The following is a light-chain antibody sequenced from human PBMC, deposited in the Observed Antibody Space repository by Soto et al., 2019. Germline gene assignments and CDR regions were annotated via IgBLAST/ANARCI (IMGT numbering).Light chain of an antibody. CDR1: QSVSSSY. CDR3: QQYGSSPWT. J-gene: IGKJ1*01. Sequence: IVLPQSPGTLSLSPGERATLSCRASQSVSSSYLAWYQQKPGQAPRLLIYGASSRATGIPDRFSGSGSGTDFTLTISRLEPEDFAVYYCQQYGSSPWTVGQGTKVDIK. CDR2: GAS. V-gene: IGKV3-20*01.